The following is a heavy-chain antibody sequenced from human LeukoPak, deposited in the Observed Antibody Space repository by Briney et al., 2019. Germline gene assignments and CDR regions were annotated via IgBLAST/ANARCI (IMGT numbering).Heavy chain of an antibody. D-gene: IGHD3-22*01. CDR3: AKGAGYDSRGHYLYFDY. V-gene: IGHV3-23*01. CDR1: GFTFSSYG. CDR2: ISGSGGTT. J-gene: IGHJ4*02. Sequence: GGSLRLSCAASGFTFSSYGMSWVRQAPGKGLEWVSVISGSGGTTYYADSVKGQFTISRDNSKNTLYLQMNSLRAEDTAVYYCAKGAGYDSRGHYLYFDYWGQGTLVTVSS.